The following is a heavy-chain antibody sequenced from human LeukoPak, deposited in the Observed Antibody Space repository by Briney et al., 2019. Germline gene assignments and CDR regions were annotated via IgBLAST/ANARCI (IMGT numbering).Heavy chain of an antibody. J-gene: IGHJ6*03. CDR3: ARDPYYYMDV. Sequence: GGSLRLSCAASGFIVSSNYMNWVRQAPGKGLEWVSVIYSGGSTYYADSVRGRFTISRDNSTNTLYLQMNSLRAEDTAVYYCARDPYYYMDVWGKGTTVTVSS. CDR2: IYSGGST. CDR1: GFIVSSNY. V-gene: IGHV3-53*01.